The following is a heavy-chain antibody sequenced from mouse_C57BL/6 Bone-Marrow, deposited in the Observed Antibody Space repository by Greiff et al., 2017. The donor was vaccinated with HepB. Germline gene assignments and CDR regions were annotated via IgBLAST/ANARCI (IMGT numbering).Heavy chain of an antibody. CDR1: GFTFSDYG. CDR2: ISSGGSTI. V-gene: IGHV5-17*01. Sequence: EVKLVESGGGLVKPGGSLKLSCAASGFTFSDYGMHWVRQAPEKGLEWVAYISSGGSTIYYADTVKGRFTISRDKAKNTLYLQRSSLRSEDTAMYYCARRVTDYAMDYWGQGTSVTVSS. D-gene: IGHD2-13*01. J-gene: IGHJ4*01. CDR3: ARRVTDYAMDY.